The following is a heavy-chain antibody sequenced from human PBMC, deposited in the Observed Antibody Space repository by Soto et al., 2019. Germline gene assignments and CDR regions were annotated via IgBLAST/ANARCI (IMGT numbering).Heavy chain of an antibody. CDR3: AKDLGDWNSPFDY. Sequence: QVQLVESGGGVVQPGRSLRRSCAASGFTFSSYGMHWVRQAPGKGLEWVAVISYDGSNKYYADSVKGRFTISRDNSKNTLYLQMNSLRAEDTAVYYCAKDLGDWNSPFDYWGQGTLVTVSS. J-gene: IGHJ4*02. CDR1: GFTFSSYG. D-gene: IGHD1-7*01. CDR2: ISYDGSNK. V-gene: IGHV3-30*18.